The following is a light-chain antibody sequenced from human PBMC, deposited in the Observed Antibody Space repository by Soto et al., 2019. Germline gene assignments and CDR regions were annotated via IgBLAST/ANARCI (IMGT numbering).Light chain of an antibody. CDR1: QSISSW. Sequence: DIQTTQSPSTLSASVGERVTITCRASQSISSWLAWYQQKPGKAPKLLIYDASSLESGVPSRFSGSGSGTEFTLTISSLQPDDFATYYCQQYNSYSFGGGTKVEIK. CDR3: QQYNSYS. CDR2: DAS. J-gene: IGKJ4*01. V-gene: IGKV1-5*01.